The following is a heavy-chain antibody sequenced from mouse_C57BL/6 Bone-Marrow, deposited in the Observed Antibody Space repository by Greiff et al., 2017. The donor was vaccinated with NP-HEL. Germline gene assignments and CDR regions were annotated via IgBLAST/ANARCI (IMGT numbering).Heavy chain of an antibody. V-gene: IGHV1-19*01. CDR3: AREYDYDLYYAMDY. Sequence: VQLQQSGPVLVKPGASVKMSCKASGYTFTDYYMNWVKQSHGKSLEWIGVINPYNGGTSYNQKFKGKATLTVDKSSSTAYMELNSLTSEDSAVYYCAREYDYDLYYAMDYWGQGTSVTVSS. CDR1: GYTFTDYY. CDR2: INPYNGGT. D-gene: IGHD2-4*01. J-gene: IGHJ4*01.